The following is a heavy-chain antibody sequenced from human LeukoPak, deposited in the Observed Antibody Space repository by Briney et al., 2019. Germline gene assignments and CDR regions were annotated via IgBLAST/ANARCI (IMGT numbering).Heavy chain of an antibody. CDR2: ISYDGSNK. D-gene: IGHD3-10*01. Sequence: GGSLRLSCAASGFTFSSYAMHWVRQAPGKGREWVAVISYDGSNKYYADSVKGRFTISRDNSKNTLYLQMNSLRAEDTAVYYCAREKLLWFGEVIVLYYGMDVWGKGTTVTVSS. V-gene: IGHV3-30*04. CDR1: GFTFSSYA. CDR3: AREKLLWFGEVIVLYYGMDV. J-gene: IGHJ6*04.